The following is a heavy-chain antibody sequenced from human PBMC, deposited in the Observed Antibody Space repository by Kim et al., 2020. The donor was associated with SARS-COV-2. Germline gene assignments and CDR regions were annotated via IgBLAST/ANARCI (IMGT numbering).Heavy chain of an antibody. CDR2: IIPIFGTA. CDR1: GGTFSSYA. D-gene: IGHD5-18*01. J-gene: IGHJ6*02. Sequence: SVKVSCKASGGTFSSYAISWVRQAPGQGLEWMGGIIPIFGTANYAQKFQGRVTITADESTSTAYMELSSLRSEDTAVYYCANNPVDTAMVGGHYYYGMDVWGQGTTVTVSS. CDR3: ANNPVDTAMVGGHYYYGMDV. V-gene: IGHV1-69*13.